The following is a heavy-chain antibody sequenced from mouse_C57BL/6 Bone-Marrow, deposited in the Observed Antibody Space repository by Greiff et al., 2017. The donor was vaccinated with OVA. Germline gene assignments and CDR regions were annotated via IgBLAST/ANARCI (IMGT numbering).Heavy chain of an antibody. J-gene: IGHJ1*03. Sequence: VQLQQPGAELVKPGASVKMSCKASGYTFTSYWITWVKQRPGQGLEWIGDIYPGSGSTNYNEKFKSKATLTVDTSSSTAYMQLSSLTSEDSAVYYCARRDYASSYWYVDVWGTGTTVTVSS. V-gene: IGHV1-55*01. D-gene: IGHD1-1*01. CDR1: GYTFTSYW. CDR2: IYPGSGST. CDR3: ARRDYASSYWYVDV.